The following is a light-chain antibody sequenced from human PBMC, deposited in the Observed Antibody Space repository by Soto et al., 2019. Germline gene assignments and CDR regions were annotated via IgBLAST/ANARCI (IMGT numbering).Light chain of an antibody. CDR2: AAS. CDR1: QTISSY. V-gene: IGKV1-39*01. CDR3: QQSNSSPRT. J-gene: IGKJ1*01. Sequence: HMTHYPSSLSSSVRYRVTITCLASQTISSYLHWYQQKPGKAPKLLIYAASSLQSGVPSRFSGSGSGTHFTLTISRLHPEDFAPYYCQQSNSSPRTFGQGTKVDIK.